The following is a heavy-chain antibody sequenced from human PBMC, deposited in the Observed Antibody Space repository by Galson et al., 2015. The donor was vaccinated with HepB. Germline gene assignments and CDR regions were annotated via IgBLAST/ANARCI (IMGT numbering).Heavy chain of an antibody. CDR2: ISGSGGST. Sequence: SLRLSCAAPGFTFSSYAMSWVRQAPGKGLEWVSTISGSGGSTYYADSVKGRFTISRDNSKNTLYLQMSSLRAEDTAVYYCAKDSYCSGGSCYPITKSIELDYWGQGTLVTVSS. V-gene: IGHV3-23*01. CDR3: AKDSYCSGGSCYPITKSIELDY. D-gene: IGHD2-15*01. CDR1: GFTFSSYA. J-gene: IGHJ4*02.